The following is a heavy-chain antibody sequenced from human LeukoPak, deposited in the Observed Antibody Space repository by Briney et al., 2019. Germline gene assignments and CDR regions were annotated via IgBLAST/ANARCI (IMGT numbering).Heavy chain of an antibody. Sequence: QTGGSLRLSCAASGFTVSSNHMSWVRQAPGKGLEWVSVIYSGGSTYYADSVKGRFTISRHNSKNTLYLQMNSLRAEDTAVYYCARGNYYDSSGYYGSLDYWGQGTLVTVSS. V-gene: IGHV3-53*04. CDR3: ARGNYYDSSGYYGSLDY. CDR1: GFTVSSNH. D-gene: IGHD3-22*01. J-gene: IGHJ4*02. CDR2: IYSGGST.